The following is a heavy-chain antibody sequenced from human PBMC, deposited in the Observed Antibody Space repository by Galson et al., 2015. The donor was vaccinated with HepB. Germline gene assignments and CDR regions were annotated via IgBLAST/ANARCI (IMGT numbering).Heavy chain of an antibody. V-gene: IGHV1-18*01. CDR3: ARNLPGIKAFDI. CDR1: GFTFSNYG. CDR2: ISAYNGNT. D-gene: IGHD3-10*01. Sequence: QSGAEVKKPGASVKVSCKASGFTFSNYGIVWVRQAPGQGLEWMGWISAYNGNTHYAQKLQDRVTMTTDTSATTAYMELRSLRSDDTAVYYCARNLPGIKAFDIWGQGTLVT. J-gene: IGHJ3*02.